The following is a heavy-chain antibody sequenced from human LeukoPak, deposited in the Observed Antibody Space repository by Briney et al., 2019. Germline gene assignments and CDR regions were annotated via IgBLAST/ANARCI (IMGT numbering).Heavy chain of an antibody. CDR2: ISGSGGST. V-gene: IGHV3-23*01. J-gene: IGHJ4*02. CDR1: GFTFSSYA. CDR3: AKLPVAGLYFDY. D-gene: IGHD6-19*01. Sequence: HPGGSLRLSCAASGFTFSSYAVSWVRQAPGKGLEWISAISGSGGSTYYVDSVKGRFTISRDNSKNTLYLQMNSLRVEDTAVYYCAKLPVAGLYFDYWGQGTLVTVSS.